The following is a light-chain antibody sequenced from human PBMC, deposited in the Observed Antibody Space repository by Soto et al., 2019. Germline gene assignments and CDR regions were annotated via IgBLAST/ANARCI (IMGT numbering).Light chain of an antibody. V-gene: IGKV1-5*01. CDR2: EAS. CDR1: QSICSW. J-gene: IGKJ1*01. Sequence: DIQMTQSPSTLSASVGDRVTITCRASQSICSWLAWYQQKPGKAPKLLIHEASRLESGVPSRFSGSESGTEFTLTISGLHAEDSATYYCQQYNSYSPWTFGQGTKVDIK. CDR3: QQYNSYSPWT.